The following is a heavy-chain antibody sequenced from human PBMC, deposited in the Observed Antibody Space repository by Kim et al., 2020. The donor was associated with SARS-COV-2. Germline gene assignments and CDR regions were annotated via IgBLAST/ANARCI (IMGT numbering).Heavy chain of an antibody. CDR1: GFTFSNAW. D-gene: IGHD1-26*01. CDR2: IKSKTDGGTT. CDR3: TTDLLVWRSGSYPREPHY. V-gene: IGHV3-15*01. Sequence: GGSLRLSCAASGFTFSNAWMSWVRQAPGKGLEWVGRIKSKTDGGTTDYAAPVKGRFTISRDDSKNTLYLQMNSLKTEDTAVYYCTTDLLVWRSGSYPREPHYWGQGTLVTVSS. J-gene: IGHJ4*02.